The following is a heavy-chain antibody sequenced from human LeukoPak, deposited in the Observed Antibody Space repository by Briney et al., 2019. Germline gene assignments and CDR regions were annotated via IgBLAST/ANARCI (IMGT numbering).Heavy chain of an antibody. J-gene: IGHJ4*02. CDR1: GFSLSSGYY. V-gene: IGHV4-38-2*01. CDR3: AXXGGDSYDSSGYYYPFXY. Sequence: PSETLSLTCAVSGFSLSSGYYWGWIRQPPGKGLEWIGSIYHSGSTYYNPSLKSRVTISVDTSKNQFSLKLSSVTAADTAVFYCAXXGGDSYDSSGYYYPFXYXXQGXXXTVS. CDR2: IYHSGST. D-gene: IGHD3-22*01.